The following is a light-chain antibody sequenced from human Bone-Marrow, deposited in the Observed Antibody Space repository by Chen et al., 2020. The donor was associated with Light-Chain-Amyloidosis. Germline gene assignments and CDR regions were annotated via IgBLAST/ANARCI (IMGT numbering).Light chain of an antibody. CDR2: GAS. CDR3: QQRSNWPFLT. J-gene: IGKJ1*01. CDR1: QSVSSN. Sequence: EIVMTQSPATLSVSPGERATLSCRASQSVSSNLAWYQQKPGQAPRLLIYGASTRATGIPARFSGSGSGTDFTLTISSLEPEDFAVYYCQQRSNWPFLTFGQGTKVEI. V-gene: IGKV3-15*01.